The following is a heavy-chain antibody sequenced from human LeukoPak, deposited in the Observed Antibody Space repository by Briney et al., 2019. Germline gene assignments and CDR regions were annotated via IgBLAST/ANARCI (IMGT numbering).Heavy chain of an antibody. CDR2: INHSGST. Sequence: SETLSLTCAVYGGSFSGYYWSWIRQPPGKGLEWIGEINHSGSTNYNPSLKSRVTISVDTSKNQFSLKLSSVTAADTAVYYCARALVPAAIGINWFDPWGQGTLVTVSS. CDR1: GGSFSGYY. D-gene: IGHD2-2*01. CDR3: ARALVPAAIGINWFDP. V-gene: IGHV4-34*01. J-gene: IGHJ5*02.